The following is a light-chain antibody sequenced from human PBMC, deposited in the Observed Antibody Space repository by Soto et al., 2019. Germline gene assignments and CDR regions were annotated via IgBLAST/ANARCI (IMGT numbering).Light chain of an antibody. V-gene: IGKV3-15*01. Sequence: EIVITQSPATLSVSPGERATLSCRASQSVSSNLAWYQQKPGQAPRLLIYGASTRATGIPARFSGSGSGTEFTLTISSLQSEDFAVYYCQQYNNWPETSGQGTKVDIK. J-gene: IGKJ1*01. CDR3: QQYNNWPET. CDR2: GAS. CDR1: QSVSSN.